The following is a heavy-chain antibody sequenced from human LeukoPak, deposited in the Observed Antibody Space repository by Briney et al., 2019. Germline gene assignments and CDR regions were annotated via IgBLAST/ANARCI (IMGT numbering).Heavy chain of an antibody. D-gene: IGHD6-6*01. CDR3: ARGSSSSPRAHFDY. CDR1: GFTFTSYS. J-gene: IGHJ4*02. CDR2: ISSSSSYI. V-gene: IGHV3-21*01. Sequence: GGSLRLSCAVSGFTFTSYSMNWVRQAPGKGLEWVSSISSSSSYIYYADSVKGRFTISRDNAKNSLYLQMNSLRAEDTAVYYCARGSSSSPRAHFDYWGQGTLVTVSS.